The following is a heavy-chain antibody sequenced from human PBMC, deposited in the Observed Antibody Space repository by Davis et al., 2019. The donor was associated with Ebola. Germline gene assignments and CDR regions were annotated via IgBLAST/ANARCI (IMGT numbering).Heavy chain of an antibody. V-gene: IGHV3-21*04. Sequence: GGSLRLSCAASGFTFSTYSMSWVRQAPGKGLEWVSSISSDSDYIYYADSAKGRFTISRDNAKNSLYLQMNSLRAEDTAVYYCASGSVMWVRELLYYYYGMDVWGKGTTVTVSS. CDR2: ISSDSDYI. J-gene: IGHJ6*04. D-gene: IGHD1-26*01. CDR3: ASGSVMWVRELLYYYYGMDV. CDR1: GFTFSTYS.